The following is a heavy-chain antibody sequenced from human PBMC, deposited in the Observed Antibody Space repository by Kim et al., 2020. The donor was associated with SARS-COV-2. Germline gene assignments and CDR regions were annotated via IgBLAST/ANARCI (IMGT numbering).Heavy chain of an antibody. CDR1: GGSISSSSYY. J-gene: IGHJ4*02. CDR3: ARGGALWNYSS. Sequence: SETLSLTCTVSGGSISSSSYYWGWIRQPPGKGLEWIGSNNYSGSTYYNPSLKSRVTISVDTSKNQFSLKLSSVTAADTAVYYCARGGALWNYSSWGQGTLVTVSS. D-gene: IGHD1-7*01. V-gene: IGHV4-39*01. CDR2: NNYSGST.